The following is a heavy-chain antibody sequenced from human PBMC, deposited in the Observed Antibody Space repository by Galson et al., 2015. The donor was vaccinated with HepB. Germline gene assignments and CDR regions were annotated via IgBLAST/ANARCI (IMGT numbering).Heavy chain of an antibody. J-gene: IGHJ6*02. Sequence: SLRLSCAASGFTFSSYGMHWVRQAPGKGLEWVAVIWYDGSNKYYADSVKGRFTISRDNSKNTLYLQMNSLRAEDTAVYYCARDRYCSSTSCRNLGGARVGDMDVWGQGTTVTVSS. CDR2: IWYDGSNK. CDR3: ARDRYCSSTSCRNLGGARVGDMDV. D-gene: IGHD2-2*01. CDR1: GFTFSSYG. V-gene: IGHV3-33*01.